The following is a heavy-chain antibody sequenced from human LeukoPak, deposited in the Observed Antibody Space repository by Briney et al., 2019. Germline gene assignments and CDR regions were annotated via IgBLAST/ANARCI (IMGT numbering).Heavy chain of an antibody. CDR1: GFTFSSYG. V-gene: IGHV3-30*18. Sequence: RGSLRLSCAASGFTFSSYGMHWVRQAPDKGLEGVAVISYDGTYKYYADSVKGRFTISRDTSKTTLYLQMNSLRAEDTAVYYCAKSGQNSYGSVWGQGTQVTVSS. CDR2: ISYDGTYK. J-gene: IGHJ4*02. CDR3: AKSGQNSYGSV. D-gene: IGHD3-10*01.